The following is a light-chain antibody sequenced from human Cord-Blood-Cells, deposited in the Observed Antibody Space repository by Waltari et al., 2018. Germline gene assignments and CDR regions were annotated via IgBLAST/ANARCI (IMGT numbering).Light chain of an antibody. CDR2: DVS. V-gene: IGLV2-14*01. J-gene: IGLJ1*01. Sequence: QSALTQPASVSGSPGQSITISCTGTSSDVGGYNYVSWYQQHPGKAPKLMIYDVSNRPSGASNRFSGSKSGNTASLTISGLQAEDEADDYCSSYTSSSTLYVFGTGTEGTGL. CDR3: SSYTSSSTLYV. CDR1: SSDVGGYNY.